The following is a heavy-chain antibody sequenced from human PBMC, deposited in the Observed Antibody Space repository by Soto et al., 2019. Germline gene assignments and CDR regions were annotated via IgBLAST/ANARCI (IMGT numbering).Heavy chain of an antibody. J-gene: IGHJ4*02. CDR2: IYYSGST. D-gene: IGHD2-15*01. CDR3: ARKTRGGHQHFDY. V-gene: IGHV4-31*03. CDR1: GGSISSGGYY. Sequence: PSETLSLTCTVSGGSISSGGYYWSWIRQHPGKGLEWIGYIYYSGSTYYNPSLKSRVTISVDTSKNQFSLKLSSVTAADTAVYYCARKTRGGHQHFDYWGQGTLVTVSS.